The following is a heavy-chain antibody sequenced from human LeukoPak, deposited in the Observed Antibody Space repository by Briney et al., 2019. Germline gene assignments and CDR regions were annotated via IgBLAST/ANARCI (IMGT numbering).Heavy chain of an antibody. CDR2: LNSDGTTI. CDR1: GFTFSGYW. V-gene: IGHV3-74*01. J-gene: IGHJ4*02. Sequence: GGSLRLSCVASGFTFSGYWMHWVRQAPGLGLVWVSRLNSDGTTINYADSVKGRFTISRDNAKNTVYLQMSGLRDDDTALYFCVRGAGGPRNYVLDYWGQGALVSVSS. D-gene: IGHD3-10*02. CDR3: VRGAGGPRNYVLDY.